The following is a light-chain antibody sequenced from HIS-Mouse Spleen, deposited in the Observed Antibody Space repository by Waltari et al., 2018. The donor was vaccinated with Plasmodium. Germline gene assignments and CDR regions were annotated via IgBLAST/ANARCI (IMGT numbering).Light chain of an antibody. V-gene: IGLV2-23*03. CDR2: EGS. CDR1: SSDVGSYNL. J-gene: IGLJ2*01. Sequence: QSALTQPASVPGSPGQSITIPCTGTSSDVGSYNLVSWYHQHPGKAPKLMIYEGSKRPSGVSNRFSGSKSGNTASLTISGLQAEDEADYYCCSYAGSSTFVVFGGGTKLTVL. CDR3: CSYAGSSTFVV.